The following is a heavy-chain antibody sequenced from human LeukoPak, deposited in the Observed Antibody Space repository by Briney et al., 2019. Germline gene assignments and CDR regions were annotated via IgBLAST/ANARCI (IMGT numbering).Heavy chain of an antibody. J-gene: IGHJ6*02. Sequence: GGSLRLSCAASGFALSTYEMNWVRQAPGKGLEWVAYIGRYGVTTYYADSVKGRFTISGDNAKNSLNLQMNSLRAEDTAVYYCATLSDRNFYYSYGLDVWGQGTTVTVS. CDR1: GFALSTYE. V-gene: IGHV3-48*03. CDR3: ATLSDRNFYYSYGLDV. CDR2: IGRYGVTT. D-gene: IGHD1-14*01.